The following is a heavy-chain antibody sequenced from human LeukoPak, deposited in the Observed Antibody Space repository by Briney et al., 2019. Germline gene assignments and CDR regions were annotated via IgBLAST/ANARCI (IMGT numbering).Heavy chain of an antibody. Sequence: SQTLSLTCAVSGGSISSGGYSWSWIRQPPGKGLEWIGYIYHSGSTYYNPSLKSRVTISVDRSKNQFSLKLSSVTAADTAVYYCARGVEYSSSWYPRFDYWGQGTLVTVSS. J-gene: IGHJ4*02. CDR1: GGSISSGGYS. CDR3: ARGVEYSSSWYPRFDY. V-gene: IGHV4-30-2*01. CDR2: IYHSGST. D-gene: IGHD6-13*01.